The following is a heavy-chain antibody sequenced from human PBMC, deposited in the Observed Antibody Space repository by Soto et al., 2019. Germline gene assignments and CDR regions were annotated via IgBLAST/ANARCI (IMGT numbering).Heavy chain of an antibody. D-gene: IGHD6-19*01. CDR1: GFTFSSYA. CDR3: ARGPAAVAGDYYYGMDV. CDR2: ISYDGSNK. J-gene: IGHJ6*02. V-gene: IGHV3-30-3*01. Sequence: GGSLRLSCAAPGFTFSSYAMHWVRQAPGKGLEWVAVISYDGSNKYYADSVKGRFTISRDNSKNTLYLQMNSLRAEDTAVYYCARGPAAVAGDYYYGMDVWGQGTTVTVSS.